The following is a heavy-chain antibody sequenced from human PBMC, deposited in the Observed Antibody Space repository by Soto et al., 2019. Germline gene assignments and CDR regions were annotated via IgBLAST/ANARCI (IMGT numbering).Heavy chain of an antibody. CDR1: GGSISSYY. D-gene: IGHD2-15*01. Sequence: PSETLSLTCTVSGGSISSYYWSWIRQPPGKGLEWIGYIYYSGSTNYNPSLKSRVTISVDTSKNQFSLKLSSVTAADTAVYCCARGIVSGSDYWGQGTRVTVSS. CDR2: IYYSGST. V-gene: IGHV4-59*01. CDR3: ARGIVSGSDY. J-gene: IGHJ4*02.